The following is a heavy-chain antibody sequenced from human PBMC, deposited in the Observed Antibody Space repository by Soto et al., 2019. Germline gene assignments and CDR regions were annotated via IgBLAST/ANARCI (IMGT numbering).Heavy chain of an antibody. Sequence: EVQLVESGGGLVKPGGSLRLSCAASGFTFSSYSMNWVRQAPGKGLEWVSSISSSSSYIYYADSVKGRFTISRDKAKNSLYLQMNSLRAEDTAVYYCAREGFGDYGSGSGAFDYWGQGTLVTVSS. CDR2: ISSSSSYI. J-gene: IGHJ4*02. D-gene: IGHD3-10*01. CDR1: GFTFSSYS. CDR3: AREGFGDYGSGSGAFDY. V-gene: IGHV3-21*01.